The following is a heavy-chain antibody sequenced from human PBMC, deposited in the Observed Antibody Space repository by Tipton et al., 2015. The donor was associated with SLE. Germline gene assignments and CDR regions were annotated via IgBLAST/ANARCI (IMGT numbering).Heavy chain of an antibody. V-gene: IGHV4-59*01. CDR2: INYGGIT. J-gene: IGHJ4*02. Sequence: TLSLTCSVSDGSIGSYYWNWIRQPPGKGLEWIGCINYGGITNFNPSLGSRVTISVDTSKNLFSLNLNSLTAADTAMYYCARGGGSRSSCQDFDFWGQGTLVTVSS. D-gene: IGHD2-2*01. CDR3: ARGGGSRSSCQDFDF. CDR1: DGSIGSYY.